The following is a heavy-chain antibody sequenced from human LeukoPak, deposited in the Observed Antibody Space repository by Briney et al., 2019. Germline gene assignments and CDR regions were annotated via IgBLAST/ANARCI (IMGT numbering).Heavy chain of an antibody. CDR1: GFTFSSYW. J-gene: IGHJ4*02. Sequence: GGSLRLSCAASGFTFSSYWMSWVRQAPGKGLEWVSAISGSGGSTYYADSVKGRFTISRDNSKNTLYLQMNSLRAEDTAVYYCAREVNSGSYYYFDYWGQGTLVTVSS. D-gene: IGHD1-26*01. CDR3: AREVNSGSYYYFDY. V-gene: IGHV3-23*01. CDR2: ISGSGGST.